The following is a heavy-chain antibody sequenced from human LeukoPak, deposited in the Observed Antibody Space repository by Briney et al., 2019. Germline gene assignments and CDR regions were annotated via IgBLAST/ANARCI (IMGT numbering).Heavy chain of an antibody. J-gene: IGHJ4*02. D-gene: IGHD3-22*01. CDR3: ARAGYYDRLDY. CDR2: IYYSGST. Sequence: TLSLTCTVSGGSISSGDYYWSWIRQPPGKDLEWIGYIYYSGSTYYNPSLKSRVTISVDTSKNQFSLKLSSVTAADTAVYYCARAGYYDRLDYWGQGTLVTVFS. CDR1: GGSISSGDYY. V-gene: IGHV4-30-4*08.